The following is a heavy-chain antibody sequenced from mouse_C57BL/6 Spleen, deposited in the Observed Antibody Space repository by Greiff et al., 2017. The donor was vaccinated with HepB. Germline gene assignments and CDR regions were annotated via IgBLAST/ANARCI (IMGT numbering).Heavy chain of an antibody. J-gene: IGHJ2*01. D-gene: IGHD2-4*01. CDR3: ARAYYDYPYFDY. Sequence: EVKLVESGPELVKPGASVKIPCKASGYTFTDYNMDWVKQSHGKSLEWIGDINPNNGGTIYNQKFKGKATLTVDKSSSTAYMELRSLTSEDTAVYYCARAYYDYPYFDYWGQGTTLTVSS. V-gene: IGHV1-18*01. CDR2: INPNNGGT. CDR1: GYTFTDYN.